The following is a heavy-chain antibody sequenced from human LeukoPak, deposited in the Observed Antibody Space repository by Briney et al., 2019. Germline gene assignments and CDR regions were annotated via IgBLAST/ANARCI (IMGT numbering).Heavy chain of an antibody. Sequence: GGPLRFSCAASGFTFSSYSMNWVRQAPGKGLEWVSSISSSSNYIYYADSVKGRFTISRANAKSSLYLQMNSLRAEDTAVYYCASNASLYSGSSGFDYWGQGTLVTVSS. D-gene: IGHD1-26*01. CDR3: ASNASLYSGSSGFDY. J-gene: IGHJ4*02. V-gene: IGHV3-21*01. CDR2: ISSSSNYI. CDR1: GFTFSSYS.